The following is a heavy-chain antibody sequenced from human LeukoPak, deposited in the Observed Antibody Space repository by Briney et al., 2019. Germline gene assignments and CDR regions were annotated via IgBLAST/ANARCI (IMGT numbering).Heavy chain of an antibody. V-gene: IGHV4-59*01. CDR2: IYYSGGIT. CDR3: VREVAARAFDI. J-gene: IGHJ3*02. CDR1: GGSICSYY. D-gene: IGHD6-6*01. Sequence: SETLSLTCTVSGGSICSYYWSWMRQPPGKGLEWIGYIYYSGGITNYNPSLKSRVTISVDTSKNQFSLKLSSVTAADTAVYYCVREVAARAFDIWGQGTMVTVSS.